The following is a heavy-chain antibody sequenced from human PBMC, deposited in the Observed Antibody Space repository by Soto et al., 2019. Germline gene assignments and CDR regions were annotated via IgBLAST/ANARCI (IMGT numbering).Heavy chain of an antibody. CDR2: IYSGGST. CDR1: GFTVSSNY. CDR3: ALAGSYPPSWDY. Sequence: GGSLRLSCAASGFTVSSNYMSWVRQAPGKGLEWVSVIYSGGSTYYADSVKGRFTISRDNSKNTLYLQMNSPRAEDTAVYYCALAGSYPPSWDYWGQGTLVTVSS. V-gene: IGHV3-66*01. D-gene: IGHD3-10*01. J-gene: IGHJ4*02.